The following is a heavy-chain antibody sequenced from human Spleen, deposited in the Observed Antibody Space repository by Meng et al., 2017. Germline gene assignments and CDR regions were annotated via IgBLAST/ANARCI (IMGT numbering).Heavy chain of an antibody. CDR2: INPKSGDT. J-gene: IGHJ4*02. CDR1: GYNFPDYY. D-gene: IGHD6-25*01. V-gene: IGHV1-2*06. CDR3: ARDEDISAAGKLFGDY. Sequence: GRLVQSGAEVNKPVAPGKVSCKPSGYNFPDYYIPWVRRAPGQGLEWMGRINPKSGDTHYAQKFQARVTMTGDTSISTAYMELSGLRSDDTAMYYCARDEDISAAGKLFGDYWGQGTLVTVSS.